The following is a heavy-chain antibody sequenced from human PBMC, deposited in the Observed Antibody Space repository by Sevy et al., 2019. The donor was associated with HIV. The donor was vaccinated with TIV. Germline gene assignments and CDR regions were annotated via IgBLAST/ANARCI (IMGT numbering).Heavy chain of an antibody. CDR3: ARDLAVAGTDRRYYYYGMDV. CDR1: GYSISSGYY. D-gene: IGHD6-19*01. V-gene: IGHV4-38-2*02. Sequence: SETLSLTCAVSGYSISSGYYWGWIRQPPGKGLEWIGSIYHSGSTYYNPSLKSRVTISVDTSKNQFSLKLSSVTAADTAGYYCARDLAVAGTDRRYYYYGMDVWGQGTTVTVSS. CDR2: IYHSGST. J-gene: IGHJ6*02.